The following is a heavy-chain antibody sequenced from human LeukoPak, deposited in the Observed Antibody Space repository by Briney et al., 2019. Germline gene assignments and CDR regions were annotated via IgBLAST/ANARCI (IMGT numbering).Heavy chain of an antibody. J-gene: IGHJ6*03. D-gene: IGHD3-16*01. Sequence: PSVTLSLSCSVSGASVNDYFWSWIRQPPGRGLEWIGHVYSGGTTEYSSSLKGRVTISLDASNNKVSLSLTSSTAADTAVYYCAREIVLMMSDVASPYYMDVWGRGTTVTVAS. CDR2: VYSGGTT. CDR1: GASVNDYF. CDR3: AREIVLMMSDVASPYYMDV. V-gene: IGHV4-59*02.